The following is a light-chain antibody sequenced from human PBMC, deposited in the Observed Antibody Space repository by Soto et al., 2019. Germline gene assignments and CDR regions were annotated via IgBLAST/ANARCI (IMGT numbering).Light chain of an antibody. CDR3: QQYGSSPRYT. CDR1: QSVSSTY. Sequence: EIVLTQSPGTLSLSPGERATLSCRASQSVSSTYLAWYQQKPGQAPRLLIYGASSRATGIPDRFSGSGSGTDFTLTISRLEPEYCGVYYCQQYGSSPRYTFGQGTKLEIK. CDR2: GAS. V-gene: IGKV3-20*01. J-gene: IGKJ2*01.